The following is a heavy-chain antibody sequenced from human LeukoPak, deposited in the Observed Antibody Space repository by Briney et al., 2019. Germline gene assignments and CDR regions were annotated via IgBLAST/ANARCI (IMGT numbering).Heavy chain of an antibody. CDR2: INHSGST. Sequence: SETLSLTCAVYGGSFSGYYWSWIRQPPGKGLEWIGEINHSGSTNYNPSLKSRATISVDKSKNQFSLKPSSVTAADTAVYYCARVALYYDSSGFDYWGQGTLVTVSS. CDR3: ARVALYYDSSGFDY. J-gene: IGHJ4*02. CDR1: GGSFSGYY. D-gene: IGHD3-22*01. V-gene: IGHV4-34*01.